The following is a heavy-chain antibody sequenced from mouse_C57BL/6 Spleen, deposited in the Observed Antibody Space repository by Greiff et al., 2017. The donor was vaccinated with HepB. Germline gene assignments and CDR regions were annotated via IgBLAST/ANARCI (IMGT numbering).Heavy chain of an antibody. CDR2: ISSGSSTI. CDR1: GFTFSDYG. J-gene: IGHJ4*01. Sequence: EVKVVESGGGLVKPGGSLKLSCAASGFTFSDYGMHWVRQAPEKGLEWVAYISSGSSTIYYADTVKGRFTISRDNAKNTLFLQMTSLRSEDTAMYHCAREPFYYYRAMDYWGQGTSVTVSS. CDR3: AREPFYYYRAMDY. V-gene: IGHV5-17*01. D-gene: IGHD1-1*01.